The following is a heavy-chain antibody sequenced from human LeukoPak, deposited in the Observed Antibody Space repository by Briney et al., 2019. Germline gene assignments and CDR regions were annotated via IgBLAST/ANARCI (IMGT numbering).Heavy chain of an antibody. CDR1: GGSISSYY. CDR3: ARHEVRGSYLSGNFDY. CDR2: IYYSGST. D-gene: IGHD1-26*01. Sequence: SETLSLTCTVSGGSISSYYWSWIRQPPGEGLEWIGYIYYSGSTNYNPSLKSRVTISVDTSKNQFSLKLSSVTAADTAVYYCARHEVRGSYLSGNFDYWGQGTLVTVSS. J-gene: IGHJ4*02. V-gene: IGHV4-59*08.